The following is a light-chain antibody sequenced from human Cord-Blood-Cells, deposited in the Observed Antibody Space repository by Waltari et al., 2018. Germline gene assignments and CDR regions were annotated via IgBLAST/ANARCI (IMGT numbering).Light chain of an antibody. CDR1: SRHVSGSHD. Sequence: HSALPQPVSVSGSHGHSMTISFADTSRHVSGSHDVSRYQQHPGKAPKLMFYDVSKRPSGVSNRFSGSKSGNTASLTISGLQAEDEADYYCSSYTSSSTVVFGGGTKLTVL. CDR2: DVS. CDR3: SSYTSSSTVV. J-gene: IGLJ2*01. V-gene: IGLV2-14*01.